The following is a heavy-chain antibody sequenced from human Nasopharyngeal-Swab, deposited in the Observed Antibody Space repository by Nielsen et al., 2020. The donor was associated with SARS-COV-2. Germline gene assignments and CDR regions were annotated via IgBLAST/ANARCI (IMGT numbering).Heavy chain of an antibody. V-gene: IGHV3-23*01. CDR3: AEQLGIIVSHFYFYGWDL. Sequence: WLRQPPGKGLEWVSTITGRDDTTYYADSVKGRFSVSRDRSKNMLYLQMNGLRSEDAAVYYCAEQLGIIVSHFYFYGWDLWGQGTTVTVSS. CDR2: ITGRDDTT. J-gene: IGHJ6*02. D-gene: IGHD7-27*01.